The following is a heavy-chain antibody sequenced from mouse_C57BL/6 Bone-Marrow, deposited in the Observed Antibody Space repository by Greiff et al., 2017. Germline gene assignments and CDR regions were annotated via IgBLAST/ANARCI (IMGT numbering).Heavy chain of an antibody. V-gene: IGHV1-74*01. CDR2: IHPSDSDT. D-gene: IGHD1-1*01. CDR1: GYTFTSYW. CDR3: ARWTITTVVPYYFDY. J-gene: IGHJ2*01. Sequence: VQLQQPGAELVKPGASVKVSCKASGYTFTSYWMHWVKQRPGPGLEWIGRIHPSDSDTNYNQKFKGKATLTVDKSSSTAYMQLSSLTSEDSAVYYCARWTITTVVPYYFDYWGQGTTLTVSS.